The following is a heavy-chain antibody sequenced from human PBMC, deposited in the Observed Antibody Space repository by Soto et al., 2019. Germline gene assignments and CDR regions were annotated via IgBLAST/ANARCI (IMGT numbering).Heavy chain of an antibody. D-gene: IGHD2-15*01. CDR3: AREGGYCNGGGCRYFDY. CDR1: GFTFSTYS. Sequence: EVLLVESGGGLVKPGGSLRLSCAASGFTFSTYSMNWVRQAPGQGLEWVSSINTDSYIYYADSVKGRFTISRDDAKNSLYLQMNSLRDKGTAVYYCAREGGYCNGGGCRYFDYWGHGTLVTVSS. CDR2: INTDSYI. J-gene: IGHJ4*01. V-gene: IGHV3-21*01.